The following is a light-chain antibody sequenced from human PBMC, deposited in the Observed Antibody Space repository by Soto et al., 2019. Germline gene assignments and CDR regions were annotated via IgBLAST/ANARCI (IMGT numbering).Light chain of an antibody. CDR1: SSDIGDYNY. V-gene: IGLV2-14*01. CDR3: CSYTRSGTLI. J-gene: IGLJ1*01. CDR2: DVS. Sequence: QSVLTQPASVSGSPGQSITISCVGTSSDIGDYNYVSWYQQHPGKVPKVIIYDVSNRPSGVFYRFSATKSGNTASLTISGLQAEDEADYYCCSYTRSGTLIFGTGTKVTVL.